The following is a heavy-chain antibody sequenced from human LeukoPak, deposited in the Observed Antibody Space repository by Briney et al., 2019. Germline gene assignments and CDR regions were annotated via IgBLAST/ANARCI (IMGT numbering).Heavy chain of an antibody. J-gene: IGHJ5*02. CDR2: INHSGST. D-gene: IGHD6-6*01. CDR1: GGSISSSSYY. Sequence: SETLSLTCTVSGGSISSSSYYWGWIRQPPGKGLEWIGEINHSGSTNYNPSLKSRVTISVDTSKNQFSLKLSSVTAADTAVYYCARGGSYNWFDPWGQGTLVTVSS. CDR3: ARGGSYNWFDP. V-gene: IGHV4-39*07.